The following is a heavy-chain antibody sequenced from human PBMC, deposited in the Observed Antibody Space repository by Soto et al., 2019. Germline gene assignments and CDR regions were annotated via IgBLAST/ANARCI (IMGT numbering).Heavy chain of an antibody. CDR3: ARDRARIAARPGTLDY. CDR2: TSAYNGNT. D-gene: IGHD6-6*01. V-gene: IGHV1-18*01. CDR1: GYTFTSYG. Sequence: ASVKVSCKASGYTFTSYGISWVRQAPGQGLEWMGWTSAYNGNTNYAQKLQGRVTMTTDTSTSTAYMELRSLRSDDTAVYYCARDRARIAARPGTLDYWGQGTLVTVSS. J-gene: IGHJ4*02.